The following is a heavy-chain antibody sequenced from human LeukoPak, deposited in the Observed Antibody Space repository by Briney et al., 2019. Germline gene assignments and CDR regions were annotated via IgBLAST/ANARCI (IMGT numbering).Heavy chain of an antibody. CDR1: GFTVNSNY. V-gene: IGHV3-53*01. D-gene: IGHD5-12*01. J-gene: IGHJ5*02. CDR3: ARDLHGGDRYRVDP. Sequence: GGSLRLSCAASGFTVNSNYMSWVRQAPGKGLEWVSVIYSGGSTYYADSVKGRFTISRDNSKNTLYLQMNSLRAEDTAVYYCARDLHGGDRYRVDPWGQGTLVTVSS. CDR2: IYSGGST.